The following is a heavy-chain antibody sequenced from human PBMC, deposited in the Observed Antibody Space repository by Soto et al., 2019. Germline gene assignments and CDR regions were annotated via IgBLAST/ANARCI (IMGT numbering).Heavy chain of an antibody. V-gene: IGHV4-61*01. CDR1: GGSVSSGSYY. CDR2: IYYSGST. Sequence: QVQLQESGPGLVKPSETLSLTCTVSGGSVSSGSYYWSWIRQPPGKGLEWIGYIYYSGSTNYNPSLKSRVTISVDTSKNLFSLKLSSVTAADTAVYYCATEGAGYSSSWYHWFDPWGQGTLVTVSS. D-gene: IGHD6-13*01. CDR3: ATEGAGYSSSWYHWFDP. J-gene: IGHJ5*02.